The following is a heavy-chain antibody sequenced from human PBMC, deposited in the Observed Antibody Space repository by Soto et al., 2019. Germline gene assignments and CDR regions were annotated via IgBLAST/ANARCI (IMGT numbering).Heavy chain of an antibody. CDR3: AKALYGSSSSPIDF. V-gene: IGHV3-9*01. CDR1: GFSFDDYA. D-gene: IGHD6-13*01. Sequence: SLWLSCAASGFSFDDYAMPWVRQAPGKGLEWVSHITRNSGYIGYADSVKGRFTISRDNANKSLYQQMNSLKTEDTAFYYCAKALYGSSSSPIDFWGQGTLVTGSS. J-gene: IGHJ1*01. CDR2: ITRNSGYI.